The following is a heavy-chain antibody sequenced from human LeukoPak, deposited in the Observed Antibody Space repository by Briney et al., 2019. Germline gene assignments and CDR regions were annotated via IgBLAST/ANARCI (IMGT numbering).Heavy chain of an antibody. V-gene: IGHV3-48*01. D-gene: IGHD2-15*01. Sequence: GGSLRLSCAASGFTFSRFGMNWVRQAPGKGLEWISYISSSSSAIYYADSVKGRFTISRDNAKNSLYLQMSSLRAEDTAVNYCAQKGGTDHWGQGTLVTVSS. CDR1: GFTFSRFG. CDR2: ISSSSSAI. J-gene: IGHJ4*02. CDR3: AQKGGTDH.